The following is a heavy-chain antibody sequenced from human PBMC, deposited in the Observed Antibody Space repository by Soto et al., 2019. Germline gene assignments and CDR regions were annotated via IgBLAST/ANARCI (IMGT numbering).Heavy chain of an antibody. CDR1: GYTFSTYG. J-gene: IGHJ4*02. D-gene: IGHD3-10*01. Sequence: QVHLVQSGVEVKKPGASVKVSCKASGYTFSTYGISWVRQAPGQGLEWMGWISGYNGNTNYAQSLQGRITMTTDTSXXTAYMELRSLGSDDTAMYYCARDLFGEDGSGYFDYWGQGTLVTVSS. CDR2: ISGYNGNT. V-gene: IGHV1-18*01. CDR3: ARDLFGEDGSGYFDY.